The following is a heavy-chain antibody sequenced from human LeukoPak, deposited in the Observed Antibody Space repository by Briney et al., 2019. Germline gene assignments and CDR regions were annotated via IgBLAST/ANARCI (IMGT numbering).Heavy chain of an antibody. CDR3: ARAPSGYDPSKFDY. D-gene: IGHD5-12*01. V-gene: IGHV4-39*07. CDR2: IYYTGSS. J-gene: IGHJ4*02. CDR1: GGAIRGSDNY. Sequence: SGTPSLTSSVSGGAIRGSDNYAGFVRHTPGEGLGWVGSIYYTGSSHYNPSLKSRATISVDTSKNQFSLKLTSVTAADTAVYYCARAPSGYDPSKFDYWGQGTLVTVSS.